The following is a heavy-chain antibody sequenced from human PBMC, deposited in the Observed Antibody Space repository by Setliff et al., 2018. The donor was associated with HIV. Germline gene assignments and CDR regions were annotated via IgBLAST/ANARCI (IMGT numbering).Heavy chain of an antibody. Sequence: PSETLSLTCAVPGGSISSDNWWSWVRQPPGKGLEWIGEIYHSGSTNYNPSLKSRVTISVDKSKNQFSLNLSSVTAADTAVYYCARDRSSWSGGPNDAFNIWGQGTMVTVSS. J-gene: IGHJ3*02. D-gene: IGHD6-13*01. CDR2: IYHSGST. CDR1: GGSISSDNW. CDR3: ARDRSSWSGGPNDAFNI. V-gene: IGHV4-4*02.